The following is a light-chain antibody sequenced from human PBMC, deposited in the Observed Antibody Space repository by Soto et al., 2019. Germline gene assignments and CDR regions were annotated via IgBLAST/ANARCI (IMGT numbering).Light chain of an antibody. CDR1: QGISSW. V-gene: IGKV1D-12*01. J-gene: IGKJ3*01. Sequence: DIQMTQSPSSVSASVGDRVTITCRASQGISSWLAWYQKKPGKAPKLLVHAASSLQSGVPSRFSGSGSGTAFTLTISSLQPEDFATYYCQQANSFPFGPGTKVDIK. CDR3: QQANSFP. CDR2: AAS.